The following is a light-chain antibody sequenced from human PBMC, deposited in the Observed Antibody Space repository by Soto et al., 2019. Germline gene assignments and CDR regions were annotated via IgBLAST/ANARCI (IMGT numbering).Light chain of an antibody. CDR2: EVS. Sequence: QSALTQPASVSGSPGQSITISCTGTSSDVGAYEYVSWYQQHPGKGPKLMICEVSRRPSGVSNRFSGSKSGNTASLTISGLQPEDEADYYCASYTTSTTGVFGGGTKLTVL. J-gene: IGLJ3*02. V-gene: IGLV2-14*01. CDR1: SSDVGAYEY. CDR3: ASYTTSTTGV.